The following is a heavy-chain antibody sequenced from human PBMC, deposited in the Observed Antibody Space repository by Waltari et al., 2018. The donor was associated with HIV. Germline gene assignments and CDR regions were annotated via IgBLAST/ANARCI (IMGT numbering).Heavy chain of an antibody. D-gene: IGHD6-6*01. J-gene: IGHJ4*02. CDR1: GGSISSGGYY. V-gene: IGHV4-31*03. Sequence: QVQLQESGPGLVKPSQTLSLTCTVSGGSISSGGYYWSWIRQHPGKGLEWIGYIYYSGSTYYNPSLKSRVTISVDTSKNQFSLKLSSVTAADTAVYYCANSVRWPYSSSTHPFDYWGQGTLVTVSS. CDR3: ANSVRWPYSSSTHPFDY. CDR2: IYYSGST.